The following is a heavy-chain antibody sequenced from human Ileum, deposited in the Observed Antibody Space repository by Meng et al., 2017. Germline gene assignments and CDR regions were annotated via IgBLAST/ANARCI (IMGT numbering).Heavy chain of an antibody. V-gene: IGHV4-4*01. D-gene: IGHD3-22*01. J-gene: IGHJ4*02. CDR2: IFQSGRT. Sequence: SGPRLLKPLGTLSLPCAVSGTWWSWVRQPPGKGLEWIGEIFQSGRTNYNPSLKSRVTISIDKSKSQISLQLSAVTAADTAVYSCATSNDRDVYYLGYWGQGTLVTVSS. CDR1: GTW. CDR3: ATSNDRDVYYLGY.